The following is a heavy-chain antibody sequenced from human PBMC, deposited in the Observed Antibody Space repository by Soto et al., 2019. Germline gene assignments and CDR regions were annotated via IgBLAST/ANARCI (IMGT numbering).Heavy chain of an antibody. CDR3: ARGLEACYYLAY. J-gene: IGHJ4*02. CDR2: ITTSGDRS. V-gene: IGHV3-23*01. Sequence: EVKLLESGGGLIQPGGSLRLSCAASGFNFSSYAMSWIRQAPGKGPEWVAGITTSGDRSGYADSVKGRFTVSRDNSQNTMYLQLNCLRGDDTAIYYCARGLEACYYLAYWGQGSLVTVTS. CDR1: GFNFSSYA. D-gene: IGHD3-3*01.